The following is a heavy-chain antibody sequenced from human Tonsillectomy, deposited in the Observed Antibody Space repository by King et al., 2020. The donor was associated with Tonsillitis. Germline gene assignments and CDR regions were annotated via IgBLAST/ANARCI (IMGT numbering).Heavy chain of an antibody. D-gene: IGHD2-2*01. CDR3: TKDRYNVVVPADIPGYFDL. CDR2: IYSGGSRT. CDR1: GFTFSSYA. J-gene: IGHJ2*01. V-gene: IGHV3-23*03. Sequence: VQLVESGGGLVQPGGSLRLSCAASGFTFSSYAMSWVRQAPWKGLEWVSVIYSGGSRTYYADSVKGRFTISRDNSKNTLYLQMNSLRAEDTAVYYFTKDRYNVVVPADIPGYFDLWGRGTLVTVSS.